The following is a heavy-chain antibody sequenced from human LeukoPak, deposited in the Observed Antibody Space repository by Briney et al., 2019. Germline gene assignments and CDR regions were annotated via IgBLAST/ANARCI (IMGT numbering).Heavy chain of an antibody. CDR1: GGTFSSYA. Sequence: SVKVSCKASGGTFSSYAISWVRQAPGPGLEWMGGIIPIFGTANYAQKFQGRVTITADESTSTAYMELSSLGSEDTAVYYCARGYCSSTSCHTDFDYWGQGTLVTVSS. J-gene: IGHJ4*02. V-gene: IGHV1-69*13. D-gene: IGHD2-2*01. CDR2: IIPIFGTA. CDR3: ARGYCSSTSCHTDFDY.